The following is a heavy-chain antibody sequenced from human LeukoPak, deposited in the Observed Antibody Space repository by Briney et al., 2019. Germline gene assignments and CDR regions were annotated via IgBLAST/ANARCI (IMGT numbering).Heavy chain of an antibody. CDR3: ARGQHYDFWSGYYIDYYYMDV. D-gene: IGHD3-3*01. CDR1: GFTFSSYN. Sequence: GGSLRLSCAASGFTFSSYNMNWVRQAPGQGLEWVSSITSGSSYIYYADSVKGRFTISRDNAKNSLYLQMNSLRAEDTAVYYCARGQHYDFWSGYYIDYYYMDVWGKGTTVTVSS. CDR2: ITSGSSYI. J-gene: IGHJ6*03. V-gene: IGHV3-21*01.